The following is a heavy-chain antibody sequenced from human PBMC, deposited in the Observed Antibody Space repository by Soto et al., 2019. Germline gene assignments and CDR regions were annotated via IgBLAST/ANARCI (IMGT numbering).Heavy chain of an antibody. CDR1: GGSISSGDYY. J-gene: IGHJ6*02. CDR2: IYYSGST. D-gene: IGHD3-3*01. Sequence: SETLSLTCTVSGGSISSGDYYWSWIRQPPGKGLEWIGYIYYSGSTYYDPSLKSRVTISVDTSKNQFSLKLSSVTAADTAVYYCAKGSGYYVLYYYGMDVWGQGTTVTVSS. V-gene: IGHV4-30-4*01. CDR3: AKGSGYYVLYYYGMDV.